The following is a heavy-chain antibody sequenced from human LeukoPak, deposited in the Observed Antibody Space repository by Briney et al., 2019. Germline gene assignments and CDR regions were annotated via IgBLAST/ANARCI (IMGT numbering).Heavy chain of an antibody. D-gene: IGHD3-10*02. CDR3: ARDLHYYVAMDL. CDR2: IGSDNKP. CDR1: GFTFSAYA. Sequence: GGSLRLSCDASGFTFSAYAMTWVRQAPGQGLEWVSSIGSDNKPHYSESVKGRFAISRDNSKSMLFLQLNSLRAEDTALYYCARDLHYYVAMDLWGQGTTVTVSS. J-gene: IGHJ6*02. V-gene: IGHV3-23*01.